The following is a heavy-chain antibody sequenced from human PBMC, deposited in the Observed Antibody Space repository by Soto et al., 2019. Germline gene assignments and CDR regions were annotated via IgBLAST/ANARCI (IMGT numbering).Heavy chain of an antibody. J-gene: IGHJ4*02. CDR1: GYTFTSYY. Sequence: ASVKVSCKASGYTFTSYYMHWVRQAPGQGLEWMGIINPSGGSTSYAQKFQGRVTMTRDTSTSTVYMELGSLRSEDTAVYYCARDKAYYYDSSGYYPIGYWGQGTLVTVSS. CDR3: ARDKAYYYDSSGYYPIGY. V-gene: IGHV1-46*01. D-gene: IGHD3-22*01. CDR2: INPSGGST.